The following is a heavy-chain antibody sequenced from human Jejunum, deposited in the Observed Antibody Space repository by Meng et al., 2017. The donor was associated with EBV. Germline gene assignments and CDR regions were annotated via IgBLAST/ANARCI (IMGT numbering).Heavy chain of an antibody. Sequence: QVQLVQSGAEGKKNXXPGKVXCKASGDTFTEYAMHWLRQAPGQRLEWMGWFSTANDNTKYSQKFQGRVTITRDTSASTGYMELSSLRSEDTAVYYCARRNYGDYGDGFDYWGQGTLVTVSS. CDR1: GDTFTEYA. CDR2: FSTANDNT. D-gene: IGHD4-17*01. J-gene: IGHJ4*02. V-gene: IGHV1-3*04. CDR3: ARRNYGDYGDGFDY.